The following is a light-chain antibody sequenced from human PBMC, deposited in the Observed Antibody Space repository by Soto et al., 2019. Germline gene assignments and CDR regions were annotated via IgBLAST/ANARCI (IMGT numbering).Light chain of an antibody. V-gene: IGKV3-20*01. CDR3: HHYGGSPT. CDR2: GAS. Sequence: EIVLTQSPGTLSLSPGERVTLSCRASQSVSSRYLAWYQQKPGQAPRLVIYGASSRATGIPDRFSGSGSGTDFILTISRLEPEDFAVYYCHHYGGSPTFGGGTKVDIK. CDR1: QSVSSRY. J-gene: IGKJ4*01.